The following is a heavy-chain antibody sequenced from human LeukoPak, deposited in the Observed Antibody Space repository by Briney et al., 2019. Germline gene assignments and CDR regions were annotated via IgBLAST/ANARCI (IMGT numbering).Heavy chain of an antibody. V-gene: IGHV4-59*01. CDR2: IYYSGST. Sequence: PSETLSLTCTVYGGSFSGYYWSWIRQPPGKGLEWIGYIYYSGSTNYNPSLKSRVTISVDTSKNQFSLKLSSVTAADTAVYYCARSITMVRGVRGLDYWGQGTLVTVSS. D-gene: IGHD3-10*01. CDR1: GGSFSGYY. J-gene: IGHJ4*02. CDR3: ARSITMVRGVRGLDY.